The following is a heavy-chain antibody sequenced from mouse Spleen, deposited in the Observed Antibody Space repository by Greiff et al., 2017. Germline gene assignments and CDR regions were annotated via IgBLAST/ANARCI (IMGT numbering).Heavy chain of an antibody. CDR1: GFTFSDYG. CDR2: ISSGSSTI. V-gene: IGHV5-17*01. CDR3: ARQGPYYFDY. Sequence: EVHLVESGGGLVKPGGSLKLSCAASGFTFSDYGMHWVRQAPEKGLEWVAYISSGSSTIYYADTVTGRFTISRDNAKNTLFLQMTSLRSEDTAMYYCARQGPYYFDYWGQGTTLTVSS. J-gene: IGHJ2*01. D-gene: IGHD3-3*01.